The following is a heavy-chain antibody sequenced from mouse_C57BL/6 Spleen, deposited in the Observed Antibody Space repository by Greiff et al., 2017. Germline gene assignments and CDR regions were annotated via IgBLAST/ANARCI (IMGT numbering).Heavy chain of an antibody. CDR3: AREKNFYFDY. CDR2: IYPGDGDI. J-gene: IGHJ2*01. Sequence: VQLQQSGAELVKPGASVKISCKASGYAFSSYWMTWVKQRPGKGLEWIGQIYPGDGDINYNGKFKGKATLTADKSSSTAYMQLSSLTSEDSAVYFCAREKNFYFDYWGQGTTLTVSS. CDR1: GYAFSSYW. V-gene: IGHV1-80*01.